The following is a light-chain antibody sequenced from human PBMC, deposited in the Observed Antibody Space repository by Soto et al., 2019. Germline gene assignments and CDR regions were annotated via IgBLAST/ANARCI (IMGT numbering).Light chain of an antibody. Sequence: EIVLTQSPATLSLSPGERATLSCRASQSVSSSLAWYQQKPGQAPRPLIYDASSRAPGIPARFSGSGSGTDFTLTISSLEPEDFAVYYCQQSSNWPPYTFGQGTKLEI. CDR1: QSVSSS. CDR2: DAS. J-gene: IGKJ2*01. CDR3: QQSSNWPPYT. V-gene: IGKV3-11*01.